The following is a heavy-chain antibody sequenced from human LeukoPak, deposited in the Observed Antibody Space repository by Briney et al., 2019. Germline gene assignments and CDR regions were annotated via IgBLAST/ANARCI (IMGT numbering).Heavy chain of an antibody. D-gene: IGHD5-18*01. Sequence: PGGSLRLSCTASGFTFSAYSKNWARQAQGKGLERVANTNQDGSEKYYADSVKGRFTISRDNAKNSLYLQMNGLRAEDTAVYYCAKQLSSNANWGQGTLVTVSS. CDR1: GFTFSAYS. CDR3: AKQLSSNAN. CDR2: TNQDGSEK. J-gene: IGHJ4*02. V-gene: IGHV3-7*01.